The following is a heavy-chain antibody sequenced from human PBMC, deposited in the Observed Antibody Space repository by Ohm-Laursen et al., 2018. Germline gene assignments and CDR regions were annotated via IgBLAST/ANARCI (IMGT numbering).Heavy chain of an antibody. CDR2: INPNSGGT. J-gene: IGHJ4*02. CDR3: AREVYSSGWYVNY. Sequence: ASVTVSCKASGYTFTGYYLHWVRQAPGQGLEWMGWINPNSGGTNYAQKFQGRVTMTRDTSISTAYMELSRLRSDDTAVYYCAREVYSSGWYVNYWGQGTLVTVSS. V-gene: IGHV1-2*02. CDR1: GYTFTGYY. D-gene: IGHD6-19*01.